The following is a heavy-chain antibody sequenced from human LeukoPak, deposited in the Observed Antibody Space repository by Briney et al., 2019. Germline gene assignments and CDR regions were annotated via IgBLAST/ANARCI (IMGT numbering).Heavy chain of an antibody. CDR3: TRLSYSSSWPFDP. CDR2: IRSKANSYAT. D-gene: IGHD6-13*01. J-gene: IGHJ5*02. Sequence: GGSLRLSCAASGFTFSGSAMHWVRQASGKGLGWVGRIRSKANSYATAYAASVKGRFTISRDDSKNTAYLQMNSLKTEDTAVYYCTRLSYSSSWPFDPWGQGTLVTVSS. V-gene: IGHV3-73*01. CDR1: GFTFSGSA.